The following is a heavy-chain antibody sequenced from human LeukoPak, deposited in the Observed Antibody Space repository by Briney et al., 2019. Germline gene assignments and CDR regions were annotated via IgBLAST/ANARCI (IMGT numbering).Heavy chain of an antibody. Sequence: PGGSLRLSCAASGFTFSSYGMSWVRQAPGKGLEWVSAISGSGGSTYYADSVKGRFTISRDNSKNTLYLQMNSLRAEDTAVYYCAKVVRVRNTMVRGPLDYWGQGTLVTVSS. CDR2: ISGSGGST. D-gene: IGHD3-10*01. CDR3: AKVVRVRNTMVRGPLDY. J-gene: IGHJ4*02. CDR1: GFTFSSYG. V-gene: IGHV3-23*01.